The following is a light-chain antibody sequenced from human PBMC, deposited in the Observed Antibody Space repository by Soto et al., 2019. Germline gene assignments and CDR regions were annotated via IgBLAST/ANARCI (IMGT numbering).Light chain of an antibody. CDR2: EVS. CDR1: SSDVGGYKY. CDR3: SSYAGTNNGV. J-gene: IGLJ3*02. Sequence: QSVLTQPPSASGSPGRSVTISCTGTSSDVGGYKYVSWYQQHPGKAPKLIIYEVSKRSSGVPDRFSGSKSGNRASLTVSGLQAEDEADYFCSSYAGTNNGVFGGGTKLTVL. V-gene: IGLV2-8*01.